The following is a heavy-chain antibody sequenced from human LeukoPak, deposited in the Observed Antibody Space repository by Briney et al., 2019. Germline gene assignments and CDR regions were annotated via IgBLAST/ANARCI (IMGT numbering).Heavy chain of an antibody. CDR2: IYYSGST. D-gene: IGHD2-2*01. CDR1: GGSISSYY. J-gene: IGHJ6*03. V-gene: IGHV4-59*01. Sequence: PSETLSLTCTVSGGSISSYYWSWIRQPPGKGLEWIGYIYYSGSTNYNPSLKSRVTIPVDTSKNQFSLKLSSVTAADTAVYYCARTLTTCCSSTSCYRPWADYYYYYYMDVWGKGTTVTISS. CDR3: ARTLTTCCSSTSCYRPWADYYYYYYMDV.